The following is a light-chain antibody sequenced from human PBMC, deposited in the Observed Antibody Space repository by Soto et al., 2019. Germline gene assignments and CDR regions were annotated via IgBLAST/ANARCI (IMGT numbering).Light chain of an antibody. V-gene: IGLV2-14*01. J-gene: IGLJ1*01. CDR2: EVS. Sequence: QSVLTQPASVSGSPGQSITISCTGTSSDVGGYKYVSWYQQHPGKGPKLMIYEVSNRPSGVSDRFSGSKSGNTASLTISGLQAEDESDYYCISYTSSNTYVFGNGTKVTVL. CDR1: SSDVGGYKY. CDR3: ISYTSSNTYV.